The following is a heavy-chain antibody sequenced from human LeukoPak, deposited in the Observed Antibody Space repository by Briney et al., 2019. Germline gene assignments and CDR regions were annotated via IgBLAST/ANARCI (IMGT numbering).Heavy chain of an antibody. Sequence: GGSLRLSCAASGFTFSSYWMSWVRQAPGKGLEWVANIKQDGSEKYYVDSVKGRFTISRDNAKNSLYLQMNSLRAEDTAVYYCARSGGGSSYPTHFDYWGQGTLVTVSS. CDR1: GFTFSSYW. V-gene: IGHV3-7*01. CDR3: ARSGGGSSYPTHFDY. D-gene: IGHD1-26*01. CDR2: IKQDGSEK. J-gene: IGHJ4*02.